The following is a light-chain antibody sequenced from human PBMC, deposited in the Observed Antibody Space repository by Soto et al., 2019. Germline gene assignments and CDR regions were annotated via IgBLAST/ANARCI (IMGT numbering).Light chain of an antibody. J-gene: IGLJ2*01. CDR3: AAWDDSLNGVV. Sequence: QLVLTQPPSASGTPGQRVTISCYGSISNIGSNPVSWYQQLPGTAPKLLMYSNNQRPSGVPDRFSGSKSGISASLAISGLQSEDEADYHCAAWDDSLNGVVFGGGTKLTVL. CDR2: SNN. CDR1: ISNIGSNP. V-gene: IGLV1-44*01.